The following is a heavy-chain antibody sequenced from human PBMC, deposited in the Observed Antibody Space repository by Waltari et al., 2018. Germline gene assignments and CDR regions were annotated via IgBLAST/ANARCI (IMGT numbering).Heavy chain of an antibody. J-gene: IGHJ4*02. Sequence: EVQLVESGGGLVQPGGSLRLSCAASGFSTDYWLDWVRQAPGQGLAWVSRMNTDGTSITYADSVKGRFTSSRDSAKNTYDLQRTSLRAEHTAVYYCTTNPGYWGQGTLVTVSS. CDR2: MNTDGTSI. V-gene: IGHV3-74*03. CDR1: GFSTDYW. CDR3: TTNPGY.